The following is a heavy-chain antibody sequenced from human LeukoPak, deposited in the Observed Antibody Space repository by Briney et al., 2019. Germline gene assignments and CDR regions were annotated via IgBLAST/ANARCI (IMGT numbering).Heavy chain of an antibody. CDR1: GFTFSDYY. D-gene: IGHD2-15*01. V-gene: IGHV3-11*04. CDR2: ISSSSSTI. J-gene: IGHJ4*02. CDR3: ARRYCSGSSCHFDY. Sequence: PGGSPRLSCAASGFTFSDYYMSWIRQAPGKGLEWVSYISSSSSTIYYADSVKGRFTISRDNAKNSLYLQMNSLRDEDTAVYYCARRYCSGSSCHFDYWGQGTLVTVSS.